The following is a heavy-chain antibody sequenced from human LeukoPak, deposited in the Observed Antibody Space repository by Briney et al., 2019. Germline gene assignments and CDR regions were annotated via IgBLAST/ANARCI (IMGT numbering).Heavy chain of an antibody. CDR1: GGSISSYY. CDR3: AKTDYNSNVYNYNGMDV. Sequence: SETLSLTCTVSGGSISSYYWSWIRQPPGKGLERIGYIYYSGSTNYNPSLKSRVTISVDTSKNQFSLKLSSVTAADTAVYYCAKTDYNSNVYNYNGMDVGAQGTTATFPS. J-gene: IGHJ6*02. V-gene: IGHV4-59*08. CDR2: IYYSGST. D-gene: IGHD3-22*01.